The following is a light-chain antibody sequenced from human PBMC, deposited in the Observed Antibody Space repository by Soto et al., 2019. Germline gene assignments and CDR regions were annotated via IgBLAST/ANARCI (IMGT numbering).Light chain of an antibody. CDR2: DAS. CDR1: QSISSW. CDR3: QQYNSYAWT. V-gene: IGKV1-5*01. Sequence: DIQMTQSPCTLCASDGERVTITCRASQSISSWLAWYQQKPGKAPKLLIYDASSLESGVPSRFSGSGSGTEFTLTISSLQPDDFATYYCQQYNSYAWTFGQGTMV. J-gene: IGKJ1*01.